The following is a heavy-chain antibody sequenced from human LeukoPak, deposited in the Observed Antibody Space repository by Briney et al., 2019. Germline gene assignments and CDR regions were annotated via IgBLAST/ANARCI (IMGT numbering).Heavy chain of an antibody. J-gene: IGHJ5*02. CDR1: RGSISNHY. V-gene: IGHV4-4*07. CDR3: ARALPSLES. D-gene: IGHD1-1*01. CDR2: IYSSGST. Sequence: SETLSLTCTVSRGSISNHYWSWIRQPAGKALEWIGRIYSSGSTNYNPSLKSRVTISVDTSKNQFSLKLSSVTAADTAVYYCARALPSLESWGQGTLVTVSS.